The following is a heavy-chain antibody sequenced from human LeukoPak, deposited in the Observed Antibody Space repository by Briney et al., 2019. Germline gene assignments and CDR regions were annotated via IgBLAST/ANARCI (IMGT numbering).Heavy chain of an antibody. CDR3: ARDLNAWYQLLFY. CDR1: GYTFTGYY. Sequence: ASVKVSCKASGYTFTGYYMHWVRQAPGQGLEWMGRINPNSGGTNYAQKFQGRVTMTRDTSISTAYMELSRLRSDDTAVYYCARDLNAWYQLLFYWGRGTLVTVSS. V-gene: IGHV1-2*06. D-gene: IGHD2-2*01. CDR2: INPNSGGT. J-gene: IGHJ4*02.